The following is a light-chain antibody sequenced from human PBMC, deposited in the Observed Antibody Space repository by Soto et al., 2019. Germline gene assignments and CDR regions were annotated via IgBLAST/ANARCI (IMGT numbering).Light chain of an antibody. CDR1: QDISNY. CDR2: DAS. Sequence: DIQMTQSPSSLSASVGDRVTITCQTSQDISNYLNWYQQKPGKAPKLLIYDASNLETGVPSRFSGSGSGTDFTFTISSLKPEDIATYYCQQYDNLLTVGGGTKVEIK. CDR3: QQYDNLLT. V-gene: IGKV1-33*01. J-gene: IGKJ4*01.